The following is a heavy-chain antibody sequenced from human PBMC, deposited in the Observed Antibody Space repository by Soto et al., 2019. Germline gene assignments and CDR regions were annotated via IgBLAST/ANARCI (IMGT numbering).Heavy chain of an antibody. D-gene: IGHD5-18*01. CDR1: GGTFSSYA. V-gene: IGHV1-69*06. CDR3: ARTRGYSYGTIDY. Sequence: SVKVSCKASGGTFSSYAISWVRQAPGQGLEWMGGIIPIFGTANYAQKFQGRVTITAEKSTSTAYMELSSLRSEDTAVYYCARTRGYSYGTIDYWGQGTLVTVSS. J-gene: IGHJ4*02. CDR2: IIPIFGTA.